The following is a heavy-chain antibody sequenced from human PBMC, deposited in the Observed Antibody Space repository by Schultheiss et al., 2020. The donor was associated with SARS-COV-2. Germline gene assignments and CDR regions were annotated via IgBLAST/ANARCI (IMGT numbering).Heavy chain of an antibody. CDR3: ARGVVTKYYYYYGMDV. Sequence: SETLSLTCTVSGGSISSGDYYWSWIRQPPGKGLEWIGYIYYSGSTYYNPSLKSRVTISVDTSKNQFSLKLSSVTAADTAVYYCARGVVTKYYYYYGMDVWGQGTTVTVSS. CDR2: IYYSGST. J-gene: IGHJ6*02. V-gene: IGHV4-30-4*01. CDR1: GGSISSGDYY. D-gene: IGHD4-23*01.